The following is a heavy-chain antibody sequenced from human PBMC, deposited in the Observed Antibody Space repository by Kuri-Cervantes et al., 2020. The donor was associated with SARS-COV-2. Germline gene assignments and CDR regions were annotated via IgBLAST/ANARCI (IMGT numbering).Heavy chain of an antibody. CDR1: GGSTSSSDYY. CDR2: IYYSGST. CDR3: ARRQPTVFGAADWFDP. Sequence: SETLSLTCTVSGGSTSSSDYYWDWIRQPPGKGLEWIGSIYYSGSTYNNPSLKSRVTISADTSKNQFSLRLRSVTAADTAVYYCARRQPTVFGAADWFDPWGRGTLVTVSS. V-gene: IGHV4-39*01. J-gene: IGHJ5*02. D-gene: IGHD3-3*01.